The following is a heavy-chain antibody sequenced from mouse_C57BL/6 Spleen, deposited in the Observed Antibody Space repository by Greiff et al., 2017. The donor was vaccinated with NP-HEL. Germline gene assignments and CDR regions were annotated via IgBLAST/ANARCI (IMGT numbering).Heavy chain of an antibody. CDR2: IDPSDSYT. CDR1: GYTFTSYW. Sequence: QVQLQQPGAELVKPGASVKLSCKASGYTFTSYWMQWVKQRPGQGLEWVGEIDPSDSYTNYNQKFKGKATLTVDTSSSTAYMQLSSLTSEDSAVYYDARVITTLVGSFDYWGKGTTLTVSS. J-gene: IGHJ2*01. CDR3: ARVITTLVGSFDY. D-gene: IGHD1-1*01. V-gene: IGHV1-50*01.